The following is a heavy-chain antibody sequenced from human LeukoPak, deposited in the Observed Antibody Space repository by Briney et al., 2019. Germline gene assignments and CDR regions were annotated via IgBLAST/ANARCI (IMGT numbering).Heavy chain of an antibody. CDR2: INPNSGAT. CDR1: GYTFTGYY. J-gene: IGHJ5*02. Sequence: ASVKVSCKASGYTFTGYYIHWVRQAPGQGLEWLGWINPNSGATSYAQNFQGRVTMTRDTSISTAYMDLRGLRSDDSAVYYCAKDRASLITGLDPWGQGTLVTVSS. D-gene: IGHD3-16*01. V-gene: IGHV1-2*02. CDR3: AKDRASLITGLDP.